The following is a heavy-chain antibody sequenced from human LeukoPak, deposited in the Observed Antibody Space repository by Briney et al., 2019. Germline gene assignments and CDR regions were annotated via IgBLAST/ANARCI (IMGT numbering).Heavy chain of an antibody. J-gene: IGHJ4*02. CDR1: GFTFSTSG. D-gene: IGHD3-22*01. Sequence: HPGGSLRLSCVASGFTFSTSGMLWVRHAPGKGLEWVAFVWYGGNEQAYADSVEGRFTISRDNSKNTVYLQMNSLRAEDTAVYYCAKDRSYFDSSGHRYFDYWGQGTRVTVSS. CDR2: VWYGGNEQ. V-gene: IGHV3-30*02. CDR3: AKDRSYFDSSGHRYFDY.